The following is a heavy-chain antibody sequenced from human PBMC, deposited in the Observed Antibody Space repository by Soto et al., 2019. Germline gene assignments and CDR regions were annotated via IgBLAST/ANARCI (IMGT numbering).Heavy chain of an antibody. CDR3: ACGDVVGHIMDI. D-gene: IGHD3-16*01. CDR2: IFYVGNS. V-gene: IGHV4-39*01. CDR1: GGSLTSTTYF. Sequence: QMQLQESGPGLVKPSETLSLSCNVSGGSLTSTTYFWGWVRQPTGKGLEWIGRIFYVGNSYYNPSLKSRVTISVDTSKNQFSLRLRSVTAADAAVYFCACGDVVGHIMDIWGQGTTVTVSS. J-gene: IGHJ6*02.